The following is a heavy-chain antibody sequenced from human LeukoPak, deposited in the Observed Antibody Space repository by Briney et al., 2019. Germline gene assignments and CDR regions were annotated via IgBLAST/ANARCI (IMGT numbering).Heavy chain of an antibody. V-gene: IGHV3-30*01. CDR2: ISYDGSNK. CDR3: ASLYSNYVGY. J-gene: IGHJ4*02. D-gene: IGHD4-11*01. Sequence: PGGSLRLSCAASGFTFSSYAIHWVRQAPGKGLEWVAVISYDGSNKYYADSVKGRFTISRDNSKNTLYLQMNSLRAEDTAVYYCASLYSNYVGYWGQGTLVTVSS. CDR1: GFTFSSYA.